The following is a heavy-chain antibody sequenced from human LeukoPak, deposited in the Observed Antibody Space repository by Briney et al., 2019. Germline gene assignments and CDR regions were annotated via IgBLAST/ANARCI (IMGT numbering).Heavy chain of an antibody. CDR3: MRFGGISIGDF. V-gene: IGHV3-49*04. Sequence: GGSLRLSCRTSGFSFSDYAMSWVRQAPGKGLEWLGFIRSETYGGTIEYAASVKGRFTISRDDSKSVAYLQMNSLKSEDTAMYYCMRFGGISIGDFWGQGTLVTVSS. J-gene: IGHJ4*02. CDR1: GFSFSDYA. CDR2: IRSETYGGTI. D-gene: IGHD3-3*01.